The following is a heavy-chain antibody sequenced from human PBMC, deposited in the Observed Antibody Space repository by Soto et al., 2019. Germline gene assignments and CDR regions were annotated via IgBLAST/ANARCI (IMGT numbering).Heavy chain of an antibody. CDR2: IHHSGAT. V-gene: IGHV4-4*02. CDR1: GDSITADNW. CDR3: ATQGFYRMGV. J-gene: IGHJ6*02. Sequence: PSETLSLTCAVSGDSITADNWWSWVRPPPGKGLEWIGEIHHSGATNYNPSLKSRVTISVDKSKNQFSLKLNSVTAADTAMFYCATQGFYRMGVWGRGTTVT.